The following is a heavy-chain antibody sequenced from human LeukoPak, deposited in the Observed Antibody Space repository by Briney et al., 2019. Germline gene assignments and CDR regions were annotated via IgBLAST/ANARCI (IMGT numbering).Heavy chain of an antibody. CDR3: SFSSGCTGYFQH. V-gene: IGHV3-53*01. CDR2: IYVDGST. J-gene: IGHJ1*01. CDR1: GFTVSSNY. Sequence: GGSLRLSCAASGFTVSSNYMSWVRQAPGKGLEWVSAIYVDGSTYYADSVKGRFTISRDNSENTLYLQMNSLRAEDTAVYYCSFSSGCTGYFQHWGQGTLVTVYS. D-gene: IGHD6-19*01.